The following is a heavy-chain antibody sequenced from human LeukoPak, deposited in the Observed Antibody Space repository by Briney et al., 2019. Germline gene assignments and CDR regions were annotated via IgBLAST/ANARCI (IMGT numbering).Heavy chain of an antibody. V-gene: IGHV3-15*01. CDR3: TTSYWNYAPFFPY. CDR1: GFTFSNAN. J-gene: IGHJ4*02. Sequence: PGGSLRLSCAASGFTFSNANMNWVRQAPGKGLEWVGRIKSKTDGGTTDYAAPVKGRFTISRDDSKNTLYLQMSSLKTEDTAVYYCTTSYWNYAPFFPYWAQGTLVTVSS. CDR2: IKSKTDGGTT. D-gene: IGHD1-7*01.